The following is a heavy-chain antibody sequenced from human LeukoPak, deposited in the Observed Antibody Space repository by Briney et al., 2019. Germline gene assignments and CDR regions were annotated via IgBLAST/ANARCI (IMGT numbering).Heavy chain of an antibody. J-gene: IGHJ4*02. D-gene: IGHD1-1*01. CDR3: ARYCTFRTCSGTKFDS. CDR2: INSGGTPI. CDR1: GFIFSNYE. Sequence: GGSLRLSCAASGFIFSNYEMNWVRQAPGKGLEWISYINSGGTPIYYADSVKGRFTISRDNAKNSLYLQMNSLRAEDSAVYYCARYCTFRTCSGTKFDSWGQGTLVTVSS. V-gene: IGHV3-48*03.